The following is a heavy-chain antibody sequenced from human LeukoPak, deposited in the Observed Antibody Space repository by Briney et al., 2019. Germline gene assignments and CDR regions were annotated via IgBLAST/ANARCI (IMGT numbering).Heavy chain of an antibody. J-gene: IGHJ4*02. Sequence: GGSLRLSCAASGFTFSSYGVHWVHQAPGKGLEWVAVISYDGSNKYYADSVKGRFTISRDNSKNTLYLQMNSLRAEDTAVYYCANGATGYFDYWGQGTLVTVSS. CDR2: ISYDGSNK. V-gene: IGHV3-30*18. CDR1: GFTFSSYG. CDR3: ANGATGYFDY. D-gene: IGHD4/OR15-4a*01.